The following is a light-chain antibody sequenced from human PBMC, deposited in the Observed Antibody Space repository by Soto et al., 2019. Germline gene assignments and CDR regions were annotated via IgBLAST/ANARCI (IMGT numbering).Light chain of an antibody. CDR1: QGISNY. Sequence: DIQMTQSPSSLSASVGDTVTITCRASQGISNYLAWYQQKPGKGPKLLIYAASTLQSGVPSRFSGSGSGTDFTLTISSLQPEDVATYYCQTYNSAPTWTFGHGTKVEIK. CDR2: AAS. V-gene: IGKV1-27*01. CDR3: QTYNSAPTWT. J-gene: IGKJ1*01.